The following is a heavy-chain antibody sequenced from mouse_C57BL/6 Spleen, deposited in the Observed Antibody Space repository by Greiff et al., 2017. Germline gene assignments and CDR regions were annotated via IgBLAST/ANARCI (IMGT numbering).Heavy chain of an antibody. Sequence: QVQLKQSGAELVKPGASVEISCKASGYAFSSYWMNWVKQRPGKGLEWIGQIYPGDGDTNYNGKFKGKATLTADKSSSTAYMQLSSLTSEDSAVYFCAMATVVGDYFDYWGQGTTLTVSS. CDR1: GYAFSSYW. V-gene: IGHV1-80*01. CDR3: AMATVVGDYFDY. CDR2: IYPGDGDT. J-gene: IGHJ2*01. D-gene: IGHD1-1*01.